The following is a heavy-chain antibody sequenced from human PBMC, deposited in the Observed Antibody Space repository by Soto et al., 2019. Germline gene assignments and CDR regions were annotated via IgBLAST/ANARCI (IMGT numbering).Heavy chain of an antibody. CDR3: TTSGYAEVYYYYYYGMDV. CDR1: GFTFSNAW. CDR2: IKSKTDGGTT. J-gene: IGHJ6*02. D-gene: IGHD5-12*01. V-gene: IGHV3-15*01. Sequence: AGGSLRLSCAASGFTFSNAWMSWVRQAPGKGLEWVGRIKSKTDGGTTDYAAPVKGRFTISRDDSKNTLYLQMNSLKTEDTAVYYCTTSGYAEVYYYYYYGMDVWGQGTTVTVSS.